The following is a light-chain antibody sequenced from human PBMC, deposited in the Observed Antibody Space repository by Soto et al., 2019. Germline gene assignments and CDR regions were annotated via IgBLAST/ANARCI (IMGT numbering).Light chain of an antibody. Sequence: IQLTQSPSSLSASVGDRVTITCRASQGISSYLAWYQQKQGKAPKLLIYAASTLQSGVPSRFSGSGSGTDFTLPISSQQPEDFATYYCQQLNSYPPTFGGGNKVEIK. CDR1: QGISSY. CDR3: QQLNSYPPT. V-gene: IGKV1-9*01. CDR2: AAS. J-gene: IGKJ4*01.